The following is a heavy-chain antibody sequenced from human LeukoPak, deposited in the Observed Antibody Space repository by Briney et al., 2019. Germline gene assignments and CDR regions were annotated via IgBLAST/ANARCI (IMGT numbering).Heavy chain of an antibody. CDR3: ARNYRRYAYYFDY. CDR2: IYYSGST. Sequence: SETLSLTCTVSGGSISSSSDYWGWIRQPPGKGLEWIGSIYYSGSTYYNPSLKSRVTISVDTSKNQFALKLSSVTAADTAVYYCARNYRRYAYYFDYWGQGTLVTVSS. J-gene: IGHJ4*02. D-gene: IGHD1-7*01. CDR1: GGSISSSSDY. V-gene: IGHV4-39*06.